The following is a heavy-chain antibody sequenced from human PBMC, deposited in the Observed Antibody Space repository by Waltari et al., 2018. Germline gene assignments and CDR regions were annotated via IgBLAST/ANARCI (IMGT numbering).Heavy chain of an antibody. CDR2: VYAPGDA. CDR1: GFLVSEND. J-gene: IGHJ4*02. V-gene: IGHV3-53*01. CDR3: ALNTVTVPFPY. D-gene: IGHD4-17*01. Sequence: EVEVVESGGGFIQPGWSLRLDCAVSGFLVSENDVIWVRQAPGKGLEWVSIVYAPGDAHYANDVKGRFTSSRDISTNTVFLHMSGLRDEDTAVYYCALNTVTVPFPYWGRGTLVTVSS.